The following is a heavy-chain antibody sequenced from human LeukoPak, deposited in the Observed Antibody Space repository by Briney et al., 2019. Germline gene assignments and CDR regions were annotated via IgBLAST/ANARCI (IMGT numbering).Heavy chain of an antibody. CDR1: GGSFSGYY. D-gene: IGHD3-9*01. Sequence: SETLSLTCAVYGGSFSGYYWSWLRQPPGKGLEWIGEINHSGSTNYNPSLKSRVIISVDTSKNQFSLKLSSVTAADTAMYYCARGPPYYAILTGLARAEEKYFDYWGQGTLVTVSS. J-gene: IGHJ4*02. V-gene: IGHV4-34*01. CDR2: INHSGST. CDR3: ARGPPYYAILTGLARAEEKYFDY.